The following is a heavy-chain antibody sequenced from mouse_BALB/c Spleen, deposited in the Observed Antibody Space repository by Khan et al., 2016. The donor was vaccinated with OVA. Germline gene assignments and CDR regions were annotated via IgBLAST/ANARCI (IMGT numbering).Heavy chain of an antibody. CDR3: ASESLLLRYPDCFDY. D-gene: IGHD1-1*01. CDR1: GYSITSDYA. J-gene: IGHJ2*01. V-gene: IGHV3-2*02. CDR2: ISYSGST. Sequence: EVQLQESGPGLLKPSQSLSLTCTVTGYSITSDYAWNWIRQFPGNKLECMAYISYSGSTTYSPSLRNRISFTRDTSKNPSFLQLNYVTTEDTAADYCASESLLLRYPDCFDYWGQGTTLTVS.